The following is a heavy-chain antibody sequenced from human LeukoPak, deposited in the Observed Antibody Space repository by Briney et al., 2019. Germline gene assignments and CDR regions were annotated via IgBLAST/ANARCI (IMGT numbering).Heavy chain of an antibody. V-gene: IGHV3-23*01. Sequence: GGSLRLSCAASGLNFRSSWMSWVRQAPGKGLEWVSAISGSGGSTYYADSVKGRFTISRDNSKNTLYLQMNSLRAEDTAVYYCAKEEAWIQPEYGMDVWGQGTTVTVSS. CDR3: AKEEAWIQPEYGMDV. D-gene: IGHD5-18*01. CDR2: ISGSGGST. J-gene: IGHJ6*01. CDR1: GLNFRSSW.